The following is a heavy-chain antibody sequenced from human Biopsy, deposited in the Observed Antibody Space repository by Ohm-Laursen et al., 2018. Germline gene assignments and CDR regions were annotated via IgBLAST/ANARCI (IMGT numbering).Heavy chain of an antibody. D-gene: IGHD2-15*01. CDR1: GKTFSDYY. J-gene: IGHJ4*02. V-gene: IGHV4-34*08. CDR3: GNEVHGRDY. Sequence: PPGTLSLTCGVYGKTFSDYYWSWIRQPPGKGLEWIGQINQSGRTNYNPSLKSRVNISADKSNNQFSLKLTSVTSADTAVYFCGNEVHGRDYWGLGALVTVSS. CDR2: INQSGRT.